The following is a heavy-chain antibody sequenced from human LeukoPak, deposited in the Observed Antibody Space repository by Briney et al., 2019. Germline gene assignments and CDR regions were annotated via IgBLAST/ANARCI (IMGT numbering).Heavy chain of an antibody. CDR1: GFTFSSYE. CDR2: ISSSGSTI. V-gene: IGHV3-48*03. J-gene: IGHJ4*02. Sequence: PGGSLRLSCAASGFTFSSYEMNWVRQAPGKGLEWVSYISSSGSTIYYADSVKGRFTISRDNAKNSLYLQMNSLRAEDTAVYYCARDKASAHYDSSGYAGYWGQGTLVTASS. CDR3: ARDKASAHYDSSGYAGY. D-gene: IGHD3-22*01.